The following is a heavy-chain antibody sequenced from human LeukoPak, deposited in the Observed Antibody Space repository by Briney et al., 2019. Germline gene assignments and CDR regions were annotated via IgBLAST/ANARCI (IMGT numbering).Heavy chain of an antibody. D-gene: IGHD5-12*01. V-gene: IGHV4-59*01. Sequence: SETLSLTCTVSGGSISSYYWSWIRQPPGKGLEWIGYIYYSGSTNYNPSLKSRVTISVDTSKNQFSLKLSSVTAADTAVYFCARDENGYNYKDGMDVWGQGATVIVSS. CDR2: IYYSGST. J-gene: IGHJ6*02. CDR3: ARDENGYNYKDGMDV. CDR1: GGSISSYY.